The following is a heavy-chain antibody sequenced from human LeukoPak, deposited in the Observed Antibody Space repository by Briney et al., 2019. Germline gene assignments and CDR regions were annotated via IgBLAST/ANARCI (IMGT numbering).Heavy chain of an antibody. D-gene: IGHD3-22*01. CDR1: GGSISSYY. Sequence: SETLSPTCTVSGGSISSYYWGWIRQPPGKGLEWIGYIYYSGSTNYNPSLKSRVTISVDKSKNQFSLKLSSVTAADTAVYYCARRADYYDSRIVDYWGQGTLVTVSS. J-gene: IGHJ4*02. V-gene: IGHV4-59*12. CDR2: IYYSGST. CDR3: ARRADYYDSRIVDY.